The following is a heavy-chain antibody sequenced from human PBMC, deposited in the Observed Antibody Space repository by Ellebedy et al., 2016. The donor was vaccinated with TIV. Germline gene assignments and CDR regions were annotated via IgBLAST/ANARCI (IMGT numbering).Heavy chain of an antibody. J-gene: IGHJ6*02. V-gene: IGHV1-2*02. CDR1: GYSFTGHY. Sequence: AASVTVSCKASGYSFTGHYIHWARQAPGQGLEWMGWINPNSNGKNYAQKFQGRVTMTRDTSISTAYMELSSLRSDATAIFYCARGGTWFGELSSGLDVWGQGTTVTVSS. CDR3: ARGGTWFGELSSGLDV. CDR2: INPNSNGK. D-gene: IGHD3-10*01.